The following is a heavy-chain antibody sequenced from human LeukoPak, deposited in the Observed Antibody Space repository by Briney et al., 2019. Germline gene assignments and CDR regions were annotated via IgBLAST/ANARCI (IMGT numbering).Heavy chain of an antibody. J-gene: IGHJ6*02. V-gene: IGHV3-73*01. CDR1: GFTFSGSA. CDR3: TTMTTVERYYYYGMDV. Sequence: GGSLRLSCAASGFTFSGSAMPWVRQASGKGLEWVGRIRSKANSYATAYAASVKGRFTISRDDSKNTAYLQMNSLKTEDTAVYYCTTMTTVERYYYYGMDVWGQGTTVTVSS. D-gene: IGHD4-11*01. CDR2: IRSKANSYAT.